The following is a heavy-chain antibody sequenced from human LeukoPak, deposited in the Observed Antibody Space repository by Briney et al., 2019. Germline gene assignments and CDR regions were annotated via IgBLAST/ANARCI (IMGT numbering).Heavy chain of an antibody. CDR3: ARLYYYYYMDV. CDR2: INHSGST. V-gene: IGHV4-34*01. CDR1: GGSFSGYY. Sequence: SETLSLTCAVSGGSFSGYYWSWIRQPPGKGLEWIGEINHSGSTNYNPSLKSRVTISVDTSKNQFSLKLSSVTAADTAVYYCARLYYYYYMDVWGKGTTVTVSS. J-gene: IGHJ6*03.